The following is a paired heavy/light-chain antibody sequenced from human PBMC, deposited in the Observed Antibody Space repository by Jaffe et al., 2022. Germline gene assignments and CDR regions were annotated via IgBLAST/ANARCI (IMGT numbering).Heavy chain of an antibody. CDR2: LIPLFDTP. CDR3: ASLHLPSVAAGGGPDYFDY. V-gene: IGHV1-69*01. Sequence: QVHLVQSGAVLKKPGSSVKVSCKASGDIFSNFALNWVRQAPGQGLEWVGGLIPLFDTPMYAQKFQGRVTITADDSTSTVFMDLSSLRYDDTAIYYCASLHLPSVAAGGGPDYFDYWGHGTQVTVSS. CDR1: GDIFSNFA. D-gene: IGHD3-16*01. J-gene: IGHJ4*01.
Light chain of an antibody. CDR1: ALSKQY. J-gene: IGLJ3*02. V-gene: IGLV3-25*03. Sequence: SYELTQPPSVSVSPGQTARITCSGDALSKQYVYWYQQKPGQAPVLVMSRDNERPSGIPERFSGSSSGTIVSLTISGVQAEDEADYYCQSADTSGTFNVMFAGGTKLTVL. CDR2: RDN. CDR3: QSADTSGTFNVM.